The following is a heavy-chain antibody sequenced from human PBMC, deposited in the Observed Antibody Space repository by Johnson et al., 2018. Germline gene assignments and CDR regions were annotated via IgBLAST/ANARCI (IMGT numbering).Heavy chain of an antibody. D-gene: IGHD3-22*01. Sequence: QVQLQESGPGLVKPSETLSLTCTVSGGSISSYYWSWIRQPPGKGLEWIGYIYYSGSTNYNPSLKSRVTISVDTSKNQFSLKLSSVTAADPAWYYCAKESYYYDSSGYSGPCYYYGVDVGGQGTTVTVSS. V-gene: IGHV4-59*01. CDR1: GGSISSYY. J-gene: IGHJ6*02. CDR3: AKESYYYDSSGYSGPCYYYGVDV. CDR2: IYYSGST.